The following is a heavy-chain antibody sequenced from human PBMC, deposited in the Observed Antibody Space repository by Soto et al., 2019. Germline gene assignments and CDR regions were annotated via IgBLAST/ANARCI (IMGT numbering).Heavy chain of an antibody. CDR2: ISAYNGNT. D-gene: IGHD6-13*01. J-gene: IGHJ6*03. V-gene: IGHV1-18*01. CDR1: GYTFTSYG. CDR3: ASVAAAGTGSGYYYMDV. Sequence: ASVKVSCKASGYTFTSYGISWVRQAPGRGLEWMGWISAYNGNTNYAQKLQGRVTMTTDTSTSTAYMELRSLRSDDTAVYYCASVAAAGTGSGYYYMDVWGKGTTVTVSS.